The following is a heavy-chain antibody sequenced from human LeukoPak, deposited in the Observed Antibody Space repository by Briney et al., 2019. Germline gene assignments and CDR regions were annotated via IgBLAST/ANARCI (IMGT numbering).Heavy chain of an antibody. Sequence: SETLSLTCTVSGGSISSYYWSWIRQPPGKGLEWIGYIYYSGSTNYNPSLKSRVTISVDTSKNQFSLKLSSVTAADTAVYYCARIGMGGSGSYYSYYFYYWGQGTLVTVSS. CDR2: IYYSGST. D-gene: IGHD3-10*01. J-gene: IGHJ4*02. CDR1: GGSISSYY. CDR3: ARIGMGGSGSYYSYYFYY. V-gene: IGHV4-59*01.